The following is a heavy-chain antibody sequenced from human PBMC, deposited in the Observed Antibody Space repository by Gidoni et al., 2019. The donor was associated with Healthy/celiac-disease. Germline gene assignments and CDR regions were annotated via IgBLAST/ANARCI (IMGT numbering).Heavy chain of an antibody. J-gene: IGHJ2*01. Sequence: QVQLVQSGAEVKKPGSSVKVSCKASGGTFSSYAISWVRQAPGPVLEWIGWIIPIFGTANYAQKCQGRVTITADESTSSAYMELSSLRSEDTAVYYCARTSVLPAAKGYWYFDLWGRGTLVTVSS. CDR1: GGTFSSYA. V-gene: IGHV1-69*01. CDR3: ARTSVLPAAKGYWYFDL. D-gene: IGHD2-2*01. CDR2: IIPIFGTA.